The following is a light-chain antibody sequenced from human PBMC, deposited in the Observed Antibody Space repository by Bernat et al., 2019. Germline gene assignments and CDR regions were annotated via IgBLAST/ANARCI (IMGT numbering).Light chain of an antibody. CDR2: EVT. J-gene: IGLJ3*02. V-gene: IGLV2-8*01. Sequence: QSALTQPPSASGSPGQSVTISCTGTSSDVGAYSYVSWYQHHPGKAPKLMIYEVTKRPSGVPDRFSGSKSGNTASLTVSGLQAQDEADYYCSSYAGSNMGVVGGGTKLTVL. CDR1: SSDVGAYSY. CDR3: SSYAGSNMGV.